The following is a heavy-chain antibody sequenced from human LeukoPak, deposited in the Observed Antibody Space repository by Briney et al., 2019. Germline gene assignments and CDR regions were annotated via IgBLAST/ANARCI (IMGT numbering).Heavy chain of an antibody. CDR1: GGSISSYY. V-gene: IGHV4-59*01. J-gene: IGHJ4*02. CDR2: IYYSGYT. Sequence: SETLSLTCTVSGGSISSYYWSWIRQPPGKGLEWIGDIYYSGYTNYNPSLKSRVTISVDTSKNQFSLKLRSVTAADTAVYYCARQTGSGLFILPGGQGTLVTVSS. D-gene: IGHD3/OR15-3a*01. CDR3: ARQTGSGLFILP.